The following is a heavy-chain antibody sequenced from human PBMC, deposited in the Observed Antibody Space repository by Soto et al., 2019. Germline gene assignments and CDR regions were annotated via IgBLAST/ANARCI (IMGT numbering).Heavy chain of an antibody. CDR3: ARGRGLYNSGRSQLDY. CDR2: IIPRFGTT. CDR1: GDTFSRYT. Sequence: SVKVSCKASGDTFSRYTVNWVRQAPRQGLEWMGGIIPRFGTTNFAPTLQGRVTIIADESTNTVYMELSSLRSEDTALYFCARGRGLYNSGRSQLDYWGQGTLVTVSS. V-gene: IGHV1-69*13. J-gene: IGHJ4*02. D-gene: IGHD1-1*01.